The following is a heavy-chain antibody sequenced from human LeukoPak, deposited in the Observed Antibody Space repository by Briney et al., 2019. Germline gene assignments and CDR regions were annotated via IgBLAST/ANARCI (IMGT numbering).Heavy chain of an antibody. CDR2: IYPGDSDT. CDR1: GYRFTNYW. V-gene: IGHV5-51*01. CDR3: ATLHYYCDSHGPFDY. Sequence: GESLKISCKGSGYRFTNYWIGWVRQMPGKGLEWMGIIYPGDSDTRYSPSFQGQVTILVDKSINTAYLQWSSLMATDTAMYYCATLHYYCDSHGPFDYWGQGTLVTVSS. J-gene: IGHJ4*02. D-gene: IGHD3-22*01.